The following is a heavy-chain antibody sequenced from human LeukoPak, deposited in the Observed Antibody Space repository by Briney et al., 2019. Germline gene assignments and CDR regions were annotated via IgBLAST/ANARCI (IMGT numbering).Heavy chain of an antibody. CDR2: INPNSGGT. V-gene: IGHV1-2*02. CDR1: GYTFTDYY. J-gene: IGHJ4*02. Sequence: ASVKVSCKASGYTFTDYYLHWVRQAPGQGPEWMGWINPNSGGTKYAQKSQGRVTMTRDTSISTAYMELSSLRSDDTAVYYCARGGEAYNFPYWGQGTLFTAPS. CDR3: ARGGEAYNFPY. D-gene: IGHD5-24*01.